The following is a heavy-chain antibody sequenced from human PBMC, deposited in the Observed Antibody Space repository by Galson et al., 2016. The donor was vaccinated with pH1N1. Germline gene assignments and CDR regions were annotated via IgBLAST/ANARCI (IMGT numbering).Heavy chain of an antibody. CDR3: ARDNLPAVTMRGGMDV. Sequence: TLSLTCTVSGGSISNGGHYWSWIRQQPGKGLEWIGYIYYSGTTYYNPSLMSRVSISVGSSTNQFSLRLSSVTAADTAVYFCARDNLPAVTMRGGMDVWGQGTTVTVSS. D-gene: IGHD3-10*01. V-gene: IGHV4-31*03. J-gene: IGHJ6*02. CDR2: IYYSGTT. CDR1: GGSISNGGHY.